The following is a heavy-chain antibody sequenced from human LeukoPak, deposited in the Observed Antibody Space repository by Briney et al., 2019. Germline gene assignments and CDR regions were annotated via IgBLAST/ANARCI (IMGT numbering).Heavy chain of an antibody. J-gene: IGHJ4*02. Sequence: VSGXXISSGXXXXGXXXXXPXXGREXIGYIYYSGSTYYNPSLKSRVTISVDTSKNQFSLKLSSVTAADAAVYYCARHRSVRGSWYGGGFDYWGQGTLVTVSS. D-gene: IGHD6-13*01. CDR1: GXXISSGXXX. CDR2: IYYSGST. CDR3: ARHRSVRGSWYGGGFDY. V-gene: IGHV4-30-4*01.